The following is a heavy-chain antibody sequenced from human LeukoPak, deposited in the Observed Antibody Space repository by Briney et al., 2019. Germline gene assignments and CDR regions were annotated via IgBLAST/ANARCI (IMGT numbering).Heavy chain of an antibody. J-gene: IGHJ6*03. CDR2: ISSSGSTI. Sequence: GGSLRLSCAASGFTFSSYEMNWVRQAPGKGLEWVSYISSSGSTIYYADSVKGRFTISRDNAKNSLYLQMNSLRAEDTAVYYCARPAAGPNCYYYYMDVWGKGTTVTISS. CDR3: ARPAAGPNCYYYYMDV. V-gene: IGHV3-48*03. CDR1: GFTFSSYE. D-gene: IGHD2-2*01.